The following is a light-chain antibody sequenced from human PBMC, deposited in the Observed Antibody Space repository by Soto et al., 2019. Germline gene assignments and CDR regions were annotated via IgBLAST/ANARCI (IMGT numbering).Light chain of an antibody. V-gene: IGKV1-33*01. CDR1: QDIKKY. CDR3: QQYGVLPPP. Sequence: DIQMTQSPSSLSASVGDRVTITCQSRQDIKKYLNWYHHRPGKAPNLLIYDASALETGVPPRFSGSGSGTNYSFTINNVQPEDSATYYCQQYGVLPPPFCQGTKLEIK. CDR2: DAS. J-gene: IGKJ1*01.